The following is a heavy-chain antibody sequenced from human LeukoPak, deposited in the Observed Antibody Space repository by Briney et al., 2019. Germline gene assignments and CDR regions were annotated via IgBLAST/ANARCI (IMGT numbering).Heavy chain of an antibody. D-gene: IGHD5-12*01. V-gene: IGHV1-46*01. J-gene: IGHJ6*03. CDR2: INPSGGST. CDR1: GYTFTSYY. Sequence: ASVKVSCKASGYTFTSYYMHWVRQAPGQGLEWMGIINPSGGSTSYAQKFQGRVTMTRDMSTSTVYMELSSLRSEDTAVYYCASSLDSGYDLDYYYYYMDVWGKGTTVTISS. CDR3: ASSLDSGYDLDYYYYYMDV.